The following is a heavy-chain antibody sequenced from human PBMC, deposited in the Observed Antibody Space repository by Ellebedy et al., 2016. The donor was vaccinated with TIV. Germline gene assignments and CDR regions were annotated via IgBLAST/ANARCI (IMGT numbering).Heavy chain of an antibody. CDR2: INHGGST. V-gene: IGHV4-34*01. J-gene: IGHJ4*02. CDR1: VGCFSGYY. Sequence: MPSETLSLTFAVYVGCFSGYYWSWIRQPPGKGLEWMGEINHGGSTNYNPSLKSRVTISVDTSKNQFSLKVNSVTAADTAVYYCARGKSNLYRSIVARPYDYWGQGTLVTVSS. D-gene: IGHD6-6*01. CDR3: ARGKSNLYRSIVARPYDY.